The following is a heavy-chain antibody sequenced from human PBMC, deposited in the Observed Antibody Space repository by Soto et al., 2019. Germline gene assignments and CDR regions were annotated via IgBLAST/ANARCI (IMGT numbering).Heavy chain of an antibody. CDR3: AREAVGVVMNNWFDP. J-gene: IGHJ5*02. CDR2: INHSGST. Sequence: SETLSLTCAVYGGSFSGYYWSWIRQPPGKGLEWIGEINHSGSTNYNPSLKSRVTISVDTSKNQFSLKLSSVTAADTAVYYCAREAVGVVMNNWFDPWGQGTLVTVSS. D-gene: IGHD3-3*01. CDR1: GGSFSGYY. V-gene: IGHV4-34*01.